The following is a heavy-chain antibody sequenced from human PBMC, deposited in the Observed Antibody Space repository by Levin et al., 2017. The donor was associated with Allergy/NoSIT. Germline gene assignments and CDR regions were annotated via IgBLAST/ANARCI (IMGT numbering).Heavy chain of an antibody. CDR3: ARSHPLTGTTHFSYQDGMDV. Sequence: GGSLRLSCEASGFDFHIYIMNWVRQAPGKGLEWLSSITTGSNYKYYIDSVRGRFVISRDNGRKSLYLQMNSLRAEDTAVYYCARSHPLTGTTHFSYQDGMDVWGQGTTVTVSS. J-gene: IGHJ6*02. CDR2: ITTGSNYK. V-gene: IGHV3-21*01. CDR1: GFDFHIYI. D-gene: IGHD1/OR15-1a*01.